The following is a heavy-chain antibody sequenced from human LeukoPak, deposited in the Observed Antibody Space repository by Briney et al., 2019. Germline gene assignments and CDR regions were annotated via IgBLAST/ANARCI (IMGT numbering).Heavy chain of an antibody. D-gene: IGHD5-12*01. CDR1: GYSFTSYW. CDR2: IYPGDSDT. Sequence: PGESLKISCKGSGYSFTSYWIGWVRQMPGKGLEWMGIIYPGDSDTRYSPSFQGQVTISADKSIGTAYLQWSSLKASDTAMYYCARHESSWPYYYYMDVWGKGTTVTVSS. V-gene: IGHV5-51*01. CDR3: ARHESSWPYYYYMDV. J-gene: IGHJ6*03.